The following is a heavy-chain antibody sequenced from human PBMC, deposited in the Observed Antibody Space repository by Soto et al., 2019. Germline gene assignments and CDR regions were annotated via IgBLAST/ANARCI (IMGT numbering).Heavy chain of an antibody. CDR3: GRAHYLYLGVVRPRKYYFAY. Sequence: KASETLSLTCAVYGGSFSGYYWSWIRQPPGKGLEWIGEINHSGSTNYNPSLKSRVTISVDTSKNQFSLKLSSVTAADTAVYYCGRAHYLYLGVVRPRKYYFAYWGKGTLVTVSS. J-gene: IGHJ4*02. CDR2: INHSGST. CDR1: GGSFSGYY. V-gene: IGHV4-34*01. D-gene: IGHD3-16*01.